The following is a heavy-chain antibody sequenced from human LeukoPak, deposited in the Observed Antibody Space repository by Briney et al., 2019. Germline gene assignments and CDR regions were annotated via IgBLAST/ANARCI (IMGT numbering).Heavy chain of an antibody. CDR3: AGSPYYYDSSGYRTLGY. V-gene: IGHV4-30-2*01. Sequence: SQTLSLTCAVSGGSISSGGYSWSWIRQPPGEGREWIGYIYLSGSTYYNPSLKRRVTISVARSKTQCSLKLSSVTAADTAVYYCAGSPYYYDSSGYRTLGYWGQGALVTVSS. CDR1: GGSISSGGYS. J-gene: IGHJ4*02. D-gene: IGHD3-22*01. CDR2: IYLSGST.